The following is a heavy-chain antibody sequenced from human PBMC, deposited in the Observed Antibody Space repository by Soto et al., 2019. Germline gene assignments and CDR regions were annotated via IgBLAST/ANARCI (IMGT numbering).Heavy chain of an antibody. J-gene: IGHJ4*02. Sequence: GESLRLSYGASGFTLSSYAMHWVRKAPGKGLEWVAVISYDGSNKYYADSVKGRFTISRDNSKNTLYLQMNSLRAEDTAVYYCARDLWGSSSLDYWGQGTLVTVSS. CDR3: ARDLWGSSSLDY. CDR1: GFTLSSYA. CDR2: ISYDGSNK. D-gene: IGHD3-16*01. V-gene: IGHV3-30-3*01.